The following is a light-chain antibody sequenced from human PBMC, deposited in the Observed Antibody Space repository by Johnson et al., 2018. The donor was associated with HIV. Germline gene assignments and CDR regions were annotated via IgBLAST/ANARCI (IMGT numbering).Light chain of an antibody. Sequence: QSVLTQSPSVSAAPGQKVTISCSGSSSNIGNNYVSWYQQLPGTAPKLLIYENNKRPSGIPDRFSGSKSATSATLGITGLQTGDEADYYCGTWHSSLNGYVFGSGTKVTGL. V-gene: IGLV1-51*02. CDR2: ENN. J-gene: IGLJ1*01. CDR1: SSNIGNNY. CDR3: GTWHSSLNGYV.